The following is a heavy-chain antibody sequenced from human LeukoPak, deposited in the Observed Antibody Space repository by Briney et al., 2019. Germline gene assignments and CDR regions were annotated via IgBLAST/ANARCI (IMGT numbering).Heavy chain of an antibody. J-gene: IGHJ5*02. CDR3: ARDNGDDWFDP. Sequence: GASVTVSFKASGYTFTVYYMHWVRQAPGQGNEWMGWINPNSGGTNYAQKFQGRVTMTRDTSISTAYMELSRLRSDDTAAYYCARDNGDDWFDPWGQGTLVTVSS. CDR2: INPNSGGT. V-gene: IGHV1-2*02. CDR1: GYTFTVYY. D-gene: IGHD4-17*01.